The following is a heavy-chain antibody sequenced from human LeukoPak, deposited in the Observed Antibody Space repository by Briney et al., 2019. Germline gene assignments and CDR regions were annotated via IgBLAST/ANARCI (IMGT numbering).Heavy chain of an antibody. D-gene: IGHD1-26*01. CDR1: GFTFSSYE. J-gene: IGHJ4*02. Sequence: SGGSLRLSCAASGFTFSSYELNWVRQAPGKGLEWVSYISSSGSTIYYADSVKGRFTISRDNAKNSLYLQMNSLRAEDTAVYYCARESGSYYVFDYWGQGTLVTVSS. CDR2: ISSSGSTI. V-gene: IGHV3-48*03. CDR3: ARESGSYYVFDY.